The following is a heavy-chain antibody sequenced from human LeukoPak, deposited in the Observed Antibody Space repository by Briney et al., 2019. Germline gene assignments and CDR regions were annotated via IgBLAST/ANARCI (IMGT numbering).Heavy chain of an antibody. D-gene: IGHD6-13*01. V-gene: IGHV3-30*18. CDR3: AKGDSSSWSYFDY. J-gene: IGHJ4*02. CDR1: GFTFSSYG. CDR2: ISYDGSNK. Sequence: GGSLRLSCAASGFTFSSYGMHWVRQAPGKGPEWVAVISYDGSNKYYADSVKGRFTISRDNSKNTLYLQMNSLRAEDTAVYYCAKGDSSSWSYFDYWGQGTLVTVSS.